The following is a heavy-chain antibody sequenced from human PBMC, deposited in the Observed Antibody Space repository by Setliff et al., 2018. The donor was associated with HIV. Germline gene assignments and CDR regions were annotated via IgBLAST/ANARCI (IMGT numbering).Heavy chain of an antibody. CDR1: RGSISRYY. Sequence: SETLSLTCTASRGSISRYYWSWIRLPAGKGLEWIGQIHTTGSTNYNPSLKSRVTISMDTSKNQFSLNLNSVTATDTAVYYCAKRTFGSGRLDPWGQGTLVTVSS. V-gene: IGHV4-4*07. D-gene: IGHD3-16*01. J-gene: IGHJ5*02. CDR3: AKRTFGSGRLDP. CDR2: IHTTGST.